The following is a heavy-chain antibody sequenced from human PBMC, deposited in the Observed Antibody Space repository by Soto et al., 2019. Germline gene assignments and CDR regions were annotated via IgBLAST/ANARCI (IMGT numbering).Heavy chain of an antibody. V-gene: IGHV6-1*01. Sequence: SQTLSLTCAISGDSVSRNSAAWNWIRQSPSRGLERLGRTYYRSKWYNDYAVSVKSRITINPDTSKNQFSLQLNSVTPEDTAVYYCAIDLPSANDNCGFDYWGQGTLVTVSS. CDR1: GDSVSRNSAA. J-gene: IGHJ4*01. CDR3: AIDLPSANDNCGFDY. D-gene: IGHD7-27*01. CDR2: TYYRSKWYN.